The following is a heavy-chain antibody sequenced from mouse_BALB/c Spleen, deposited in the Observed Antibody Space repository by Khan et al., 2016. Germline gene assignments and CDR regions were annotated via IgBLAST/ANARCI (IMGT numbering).Heavy chain of an antibody. Sequence: EVELVESGGGLVKPGGSLTLSCAASGFTFSSYAMSWVRQSPEKRLEWVADISSGGSYTYYPDTVTGRFTISRDNSKNTLYLQMSGLRSEDTAVYYWAREGDAMDYWGQGTSVTVSS. CDR2: ISSGGSYT. J-gene: IGHJ4*01. D-gene: IGHD3-3*01. V-gene: IGHV5-9-4*01. CDR1: GFTFSSYA. CDR3: AREGDAMDY.